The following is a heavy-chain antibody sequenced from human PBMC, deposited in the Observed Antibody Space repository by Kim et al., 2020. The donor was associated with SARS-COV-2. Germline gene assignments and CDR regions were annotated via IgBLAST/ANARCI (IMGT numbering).Heavy chain of an antibody. CDR3: AGGYASSWSQY. V-gene: IGHV6-1*01. CDR2: I. D-gene: IGHD6-13*01. Sequence: IDYAESLKGRITISPDTSKNQFSLKLDSVTPEDTAVYYCAGGYASSWSQYWGQGILVTVSS. J-gene: IGHJ4*02.